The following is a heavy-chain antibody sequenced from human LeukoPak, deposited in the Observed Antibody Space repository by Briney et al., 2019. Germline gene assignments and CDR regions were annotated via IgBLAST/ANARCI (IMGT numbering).Heavy chain of an antibody. CDR3: AKSYYDSSGYRGDFDS. Sequence: GGSLRLSCAASGFTFRSYAMHWVRQAPGKGLEWVAVISSDGSNNYYADSVKGRFTISRDNSKNTLYLQMSSLRAEDTAVYYCAKSYYDSSGYRGDFDSWGQGTQVTVSS. J-gene: IGHJ4*02. D-gene: IGHD3-22*01. CDR2: ISSDGSNN. V-gene: IGHV3-30*04. CDR1: GFTFRSYA.